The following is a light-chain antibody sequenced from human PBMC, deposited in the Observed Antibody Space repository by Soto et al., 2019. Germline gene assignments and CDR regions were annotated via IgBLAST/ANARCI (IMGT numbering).Light chain of an antibody. J-gene: IGKJ4*01. V-gene: IGKV1-17*03. Sequence: DIQMTQSPSAMSASLGDRVTITCRASQGISNSLAWFQQKPGRVPKRLIYGASTLQSWAPSRFSGSASGAAFTLTISSLQPEDVATYYCQKYNSAPLTFGGGTIVDIK. CDR2: GAS. CDR1: QGISNS. CDR3: QKYNSAPLT.